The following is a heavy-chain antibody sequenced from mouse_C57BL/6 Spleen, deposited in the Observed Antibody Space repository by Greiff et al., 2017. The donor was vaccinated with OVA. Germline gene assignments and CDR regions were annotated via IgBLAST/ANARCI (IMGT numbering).Heavy chain of an antibody. Sequence: VKLQQPGAELVKPGASVKLSCKASGYTFTSYWMHWLKQRPGQGLEWIGMIHPNSGSTNYNEKFKSKATLTVDKSSSTAYMQLSSLTSEDSAVYYCARCTYGSRYETDWYFDVWGTGTTVTVSS. J-gene: IGHJ1*03. CDR1: GYTFTSYW. D-gene: IGHD1-1*01. CDR3: ARCTYGSRYETDWYFDV. V-gene: IGHV1-64*01. CDR2: IHPNSGST.